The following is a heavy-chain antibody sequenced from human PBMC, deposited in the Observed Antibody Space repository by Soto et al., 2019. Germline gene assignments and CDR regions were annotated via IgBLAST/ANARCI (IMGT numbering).Heavy chain of an antibody. J-gene: IGHJ5*02. D-gene: IGHD1-26*01. CDR3: ARDPALSGYSGSYWVYNWFDP. CDR1: GYTFTSYY. Sequence: GASVKVSCKASGYTFTSYYMHWVRQAPGQGLEWMGIINPSGGSTSYAQKFQGRVTMTRDTSTSTVYMELSSLRSEDTAVYYCARDPALSGYSGSYWVYNWFDPWGQGTLVTVSS. V-gene: IGHV1-46*01. CDR2: INPSGGST.